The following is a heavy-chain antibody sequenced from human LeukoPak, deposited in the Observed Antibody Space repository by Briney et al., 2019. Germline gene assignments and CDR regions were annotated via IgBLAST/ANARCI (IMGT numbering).Heavy chain of an antibody. V-gene: IGHV3-33*01. CDR1: GFIFSSHG. D-gene: IGHD3-22*01. CDR2: LFYDGTKN. J-gene: IGHJ4*02. Sequence: GGSLRLSWAASGFIFSSHGMHWVRQAPGKGLGWVPLLFYDGTKNYPASVKGRFTISRDNSKNKLFLQMNSLRAEDRAVYYCARDEADSSGAIEYWGQGTVVSVSS. CDR3: ARDEADSSGAIEY.